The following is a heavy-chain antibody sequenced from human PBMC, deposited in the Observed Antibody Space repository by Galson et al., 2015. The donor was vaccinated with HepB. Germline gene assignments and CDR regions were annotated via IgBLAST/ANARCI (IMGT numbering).Heavy chain of an antibody. V-gene: IGHV3-7*03. D-gene: IGHD3-10*01. CDR1: GFTFSNFW. CDR2: IKYDGSEK. Sequence: SLRLSCAASGFTFSNFWMTWVRQAPGKGLEWVANIKYDGSEKYYVDSVKGRFTISRDNAKNSLHLQMNSLRVDDTATYYCTRAHGSDVWGQGTLVTVSS. CDR3: TRAHGSDV. J-gene: IGHJ4*02.